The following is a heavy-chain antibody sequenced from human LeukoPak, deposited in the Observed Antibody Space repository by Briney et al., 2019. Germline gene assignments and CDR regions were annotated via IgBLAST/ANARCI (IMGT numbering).Heavy chain of an antibody. Sequence: QAGGSLRLSCAASGFTFSNYGMSWVRQAPGKGLEWVSAIRCSGGRRYYADSLKGRFNISRDNSNNTRYLQMNSLRAEYTAVYFWAKDQVVPLDYWGEGTLVTDSS. CDR2: IRCSGGRR. CDR1: GFTFSNYG. D-gene: IGHD6-13*01. CDR3: AKDQVVPLDY. J-gene: IGHJ4*02. V-gene: IGHV3-23*01.